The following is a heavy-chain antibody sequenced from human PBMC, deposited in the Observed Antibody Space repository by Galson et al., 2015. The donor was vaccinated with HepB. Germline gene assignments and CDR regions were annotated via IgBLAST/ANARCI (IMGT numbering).Heavy chain of an antibody. Sequence: SLRLSCAGSGFTFSRHWMHWVRQVAGEGPVWVSRISPDGGGVMYADSVKGRFTVSRDNAKNTPYMNMHSLRVEDTAVYYCVRDGRTATDPFYHGMDVWGQGTTVTVSS. V-gene: IGHV3-74*03. CDR1: GFTFSRHW. J-gene: IGHJ6*02. D-gene: IGHD6-25*01. CDR2: ISPDGGGV. CDR3: VRDGRTATDPFYHGMDV.